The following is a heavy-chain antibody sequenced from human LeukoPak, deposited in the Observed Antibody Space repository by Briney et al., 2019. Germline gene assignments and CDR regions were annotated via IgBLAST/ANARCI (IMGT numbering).Heavy chain of an antibody. D-gene: IGHD1-26*01. CDR3: ARGLVVATSELDY. CDR2: IDPSCGTT. V-gene: IGHV1-46*01. Sequence: ASVTVSCKASGYTFTIHYMHWVRQAPGHGREWMGIIDPSCGTTSYAQKFQRRVTMTRDTSTSTVYMELSSLRSEDTAVYYCARGLVVATSELDYWGQGTLVTVSS. CDR1: GYTFTIHY. J-gene: IGHJ4*02.